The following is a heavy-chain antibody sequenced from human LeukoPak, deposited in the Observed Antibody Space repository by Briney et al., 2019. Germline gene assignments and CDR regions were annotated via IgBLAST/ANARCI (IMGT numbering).Heavy chain of an antibody. V-gene: IGHV1-18*01. CDR2: INPYNGNT. Sequence: ASVKVSCKTSGYTFNSYGISWVRQVPGQGLAWMGWINPYNGNTNYAQNLQGRVTMTTDTSTSTAYMELRSLRSDDTAVYYCARDVHDYVWGSYRYKVDYWGQGTLVTVSS. CDR3: ARDVHDYVWGSYRYKVDY. CDR1: GYTFNSYG. J-gene: IGHJ4*02. D-gene: IGHD3-16*02.